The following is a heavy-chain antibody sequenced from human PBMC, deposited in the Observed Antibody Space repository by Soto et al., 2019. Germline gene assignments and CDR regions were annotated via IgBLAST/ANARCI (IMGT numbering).Heavy chain of an antibody. CDR3: ARGRGRSSGNPTYYYYYGMDV. CDR1: GGSFSGYY. J-gene: IGHJ6*02. D-gene: IGHD2-15*01. V-gene: IGHV4-34*01. Sequence: PSETLSLTCAVYGGSFSGYYCILIGHPPFKWLEWIGEINHSGSTNYNPSLKSRVTISVDTSKNQFSLKLSSVTAADTAVYYCARGRGRSSGNPTYYYYYGMDVWGQGTTVTVSS. CDR2: INHSGST.